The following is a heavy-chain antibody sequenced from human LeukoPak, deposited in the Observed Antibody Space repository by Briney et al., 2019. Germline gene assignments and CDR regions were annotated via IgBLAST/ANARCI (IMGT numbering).Heavy chain of an antibody. V-gene: IGHV3-43*02. D-gene: IGHD2-2*01. CDR2: ISGDGGST. CDR3: ARDRYCSYTTCHGWFDP. CDR1: GFTFDDFA. Sequence: GGALRLSRAASGFTFDDFAMHWGRQAPGKGLEWVSLISGDGGSTYYADSVKGRFTISRDNSKNSLYLQMNSLRTEDTALYYCARDRYCSYTTCHGWFDPWGQGTLVTVSS. J-gene: IGHJ5*02.